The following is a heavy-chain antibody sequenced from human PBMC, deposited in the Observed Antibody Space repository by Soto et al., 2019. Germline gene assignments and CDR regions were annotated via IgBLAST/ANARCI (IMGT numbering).Heavy chain of an antibody. CDR3: ARVKVSEVNFDY. D-gene: IGHD4-4*01. Sequence: QVQLQESGPGLVKPSGTLSLTCAVSGGSISSSNWWSWVRQPPGKGLEWIGEIFHSGNTNYNLTLKSRVTISVDKSKNQFSLEPSSVTAADTALYSCARVKVSEVNFDYWGKGTLVTVSS. CDR2: IFHSGNT. J-gene: IGHJ4*02. V-gene: IGHV4-4*02. CDR1: GGSISSSNW.